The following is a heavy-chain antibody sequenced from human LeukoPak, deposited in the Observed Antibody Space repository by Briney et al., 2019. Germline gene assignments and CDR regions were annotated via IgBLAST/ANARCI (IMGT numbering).Heavy chain of an antibody. D-gene: IGHD3-22*01. V-gene: IGHV3-30*04. CDR1: GFTFSSYA. Sequence: PGGSLRLSCAASGFTFSSYAMHWVRQAPGKGLEWVAVISYDGSNKYYADSVKGRFTISRDTSKNTLYLQMNSLRAEDTAVYFCARVSSRRSPPTYYYDRRNYFDYWGQGTRVTVSS. CDR3: ARVSSRRSPPTYYYDRRNYFDY. J-gene: IGHJ4*02. CDR2: ISYDGSNK.